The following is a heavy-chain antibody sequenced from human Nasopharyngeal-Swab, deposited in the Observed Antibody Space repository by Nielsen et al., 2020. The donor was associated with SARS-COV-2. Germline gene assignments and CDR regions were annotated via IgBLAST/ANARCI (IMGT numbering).Heavy chain of an antibody. V-gene: IGHV3-30*02. D-gene: IGHD6-13*01. J-gene: IGHJ4*02. CDR2: IRYDGSNK. CDR3: ARASGSSWDFDY. CDR1: GFTFSNSG. Sequence: GGSLRLSCAASGFTFSNSGMHWVRQAPGKGLEWVAFIRYDGSNKYYADSVKGRFTISRDNSKNTLYLQMNSLRTEDTAVYYCARASGSSWDFDYWGQGTLVTVSS.